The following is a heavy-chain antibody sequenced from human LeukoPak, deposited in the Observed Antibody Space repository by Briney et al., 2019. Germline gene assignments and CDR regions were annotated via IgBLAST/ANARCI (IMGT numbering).Heavy chain of an antibody. Sequence: ASVKVSCKTSGYNFTTYAFSWVRQAPGQGLEWMGWISGYNGHTHFAQNFQDRVTMTTDTATTTAYMELRSLRSDDTAVYYCARDGVFFYDSSGLDLWGQGTLVTVSS. D-gene: IGHD3-22*01. J-gene: IGHJ4*02. CDR3: ARDGVFFYDSSGLDL. V-gene: IGHV1-18*01. CDR1: GYNFTTYA. CDR2: ISGYNGHT.